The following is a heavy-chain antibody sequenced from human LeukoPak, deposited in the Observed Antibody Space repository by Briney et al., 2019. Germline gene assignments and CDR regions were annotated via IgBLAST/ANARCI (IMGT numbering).Heavy chain of an antibody. CDR3: ARESGDRIYYFDY. CDR2: IYHSGST. D-gene: IGHD4-17*01. V-gene: IGHV4-38-2*02. Sequence: SETLSLTCTVSGYSISSGYYWGWIRQPPGKGLEWIGSIYHSGSTYYNPSLKSRVTISVDTSKNQFSLKLSSVTAADTAVYYCARESGDRIYYFDYWGQGTLVTVSS. CDR1: GYSISSGYY. J-gene: IGHJ4*02.